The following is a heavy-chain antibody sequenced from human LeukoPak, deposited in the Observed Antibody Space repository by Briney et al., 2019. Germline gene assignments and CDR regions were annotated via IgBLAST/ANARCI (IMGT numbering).Heavy chain of an antibody. V-gene: IGHV3-30*02. CDR3: AREYDILTGNWFDP. D-gene: IGHD3-9*01. J-gene: IGHJ5*02. CDR1: GFTFSSYG. Sequence: GGSLRLSCAASGFTFSSYGMHWVRQAPGKGLEWVAFIRYDGSNKYYADSVKGRFTISRDNSKNTLYLQMNSLRSEDTAVYYCAREYDILTGNWFDPWGQGTLVTVSS. CDR2: IRYDGSNK.